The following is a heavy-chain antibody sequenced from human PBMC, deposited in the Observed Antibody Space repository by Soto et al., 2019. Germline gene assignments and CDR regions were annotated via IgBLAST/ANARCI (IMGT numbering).Heavy chain of an antibody. D-gene: IGHD3-16*01. CDR1: GFSLSTSGVG. V-gene: IGHV2-5*02. CDR3: AHQGGGLFPFDN. Sequence: QITLKESGPTLVKPTQTLTLTCTFSGFSLSTSGVGVGWIRQPPGKALEWLAVIYGDDDKRCSPSLKSRLTITKDTSKNQVVLTMTNMDPVDTATYYCAHQGGGLFPFDNWGQGTLVTVSS. CDR2: IYGDDDK. J-gene: IGHJ4*02.